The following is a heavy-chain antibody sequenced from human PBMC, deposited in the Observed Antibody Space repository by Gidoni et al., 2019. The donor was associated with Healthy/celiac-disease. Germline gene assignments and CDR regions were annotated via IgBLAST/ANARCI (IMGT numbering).Heavy chain of an antibody. CDR2: IYWNDDK. J-gene: IGHJ4*02. V-gene: IGHV2-5*01. Sequence: QITLKESGPTLVKPTQTLTLTCTFSGFSLSTSGVGVGWIRQPPGKALEWLALIYWNDDKRYSPSLKSRLTITKDTSKNQVVLTMTNMDPVDTATYYCAHRKENQEYYDYVWGSYRLGAGGFDYWGQGTLVTVSS. CDR3: AHRKENQEYYDYVWGSYRLGAGGFDY. D-gene: IGHD3-16*02. CDR1: GFSLSTSGVG.